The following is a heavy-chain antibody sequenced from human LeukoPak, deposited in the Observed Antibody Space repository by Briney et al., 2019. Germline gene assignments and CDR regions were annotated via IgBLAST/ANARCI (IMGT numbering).Heavy chain of an antibody. V-gene: IGHV4-59*01. J-gene: IGHJ4*02. D-gene: IGHD6-19*01. CDR3: ARVVAGAVDY. CDR1: GRSISSYY. Sequence: SETLSLTCTVAGRSISSYYCRWIRQPPGKRLEWIGYIYYGGSTNYNPSLKSRVTISVETSKNQFSLKLSSVTAADTAVYYCARVVAGAVDYWGQGTLVTVSS. CDR2: IYYGGST.